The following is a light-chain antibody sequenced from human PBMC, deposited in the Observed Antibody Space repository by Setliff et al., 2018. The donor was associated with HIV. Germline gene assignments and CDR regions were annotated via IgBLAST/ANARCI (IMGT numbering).Light chain of an antibody. CDR2: EVR. V-gene: IGLV2-14*01. CDR3: SSYAITNTLP. CDR1: TSDVGGYNY. J-gene: IGLJ1*01. Sequence: QSALTQPASVSGSPGQSLTISCTGTTSDVGGYNYVSWYQQHPGKAPKLIFYEVRNRPSGVSDRFSGSKSGNTASLTISGLQADDEADYYCSSYAITNTLPFGTGTKVTVL.